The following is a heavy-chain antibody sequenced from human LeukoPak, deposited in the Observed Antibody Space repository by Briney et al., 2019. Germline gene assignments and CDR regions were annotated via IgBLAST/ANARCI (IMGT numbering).Heavy chain of an antibody. CDR3: ARVTSSWPHYYFDY. CDR2: IKQDGSEK. CDR1: GFTFSSYW. D-gene: IGHD6-13*01. Sequence: GGSLRLSCAASGFTFSSYWMSWVRQAPGKGLEWVANIKQDGSEKYYVDSMKGRFTISRDNAKNSLYLQMNSLRAEGTAVYYCARVTSSWPHYYFDYWGQGTLVTVSS. V-gene: IGHV3-7*01. J-gene: IGHJ4*02.